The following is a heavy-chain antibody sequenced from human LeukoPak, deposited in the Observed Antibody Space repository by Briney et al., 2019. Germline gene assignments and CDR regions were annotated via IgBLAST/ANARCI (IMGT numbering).Heavy chain of an antibody. J-gene: IGHJ5*02. CDR2: IYTSGST. Sequence: SETLSLTCTVSGGSISSGSYYWSWIQQPAGKGLEWIGRIYTSGSTNYNPSLKSRVTISVDTSKNQFSLKLSSVTAADTAVYYCARSFESVYQLPPSWFDPWGQGTLVTVSS. CDR3: ARSFESVYQLPPSWFDP. V-gene: IGHV4-61*02. CDR1: GGSISSGSYY. D-gene: IGHD2-2*01.